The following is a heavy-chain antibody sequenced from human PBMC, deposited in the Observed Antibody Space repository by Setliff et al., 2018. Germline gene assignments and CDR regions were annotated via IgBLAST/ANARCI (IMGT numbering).Heavy chain of an antibody. CDR3: FTFSSGWSPS. V-gene: IGHV3-15*07. CDR2: IKTKADGGTT. J-gene: IGHJ4*02. D-gene: IGHD6-25*01. CDR1: GFSFSDAW. Sequence: LRLSCAGSGFSFSDAWMNRVRQAPGKGLEWVGRIKTKADGGTTDFAAPVEGRFTISRDDSKNTVYLQMNSLITEDTAVYYCFTFSSGWSPSWGQGTLVTVSS.